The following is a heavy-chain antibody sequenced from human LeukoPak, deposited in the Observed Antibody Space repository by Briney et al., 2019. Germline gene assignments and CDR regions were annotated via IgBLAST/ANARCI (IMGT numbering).Heavy chain of an antibody. CDR3: AKTSGSFNVYYFDY. D-gene: IGHD1-26*01. J-gene: IGHJ4*02. CDR2: IYENGGTT. Sequence: GGSLRLSCVGSGFTFRSHAMSWVRQAPEKGLEFVSGIYENGGTTYYADSVKGRFTISRDNSKNALYLQMNSLRAEDTAVYYCAKTSGSFNVYYFDYWGQGTLVTVSS. V-gene: IGHV3-23*01. CDR1: GFTFRSHA.